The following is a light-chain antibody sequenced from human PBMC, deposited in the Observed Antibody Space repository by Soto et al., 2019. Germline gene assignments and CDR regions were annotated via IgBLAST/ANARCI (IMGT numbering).Light chain of an antibody. CDR3: EAWDSNTNWV. CDR2: LEGSGSY. J-gene: IGLJ3*02. CDR1: SGHSSYI. Sequence: QPVLTQSSSASASLGSSVKLTCTLSSGHSSYIIAWHQQQPGKVPRYLMKLEGSGSYNKGSGVPDRFSGSSSGADRYLTISNLQFEDEADYYCEAWDSNTNWVFGGGTKLTVL. V-gene: IGLV4-60*02.